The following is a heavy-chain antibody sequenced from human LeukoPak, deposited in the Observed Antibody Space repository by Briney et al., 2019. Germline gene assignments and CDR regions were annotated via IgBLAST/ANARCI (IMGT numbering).Heavy chain of an antibody. Sequence: KSSETLSLTCTVSGDSISSETYHWGWIRQPPGQGLQWIGSIYYAGSTYYNPSLKSRVSISVDTSKDQFSLKLFPVTAADTAVYYCARSGWPMGGFDPWGWGILVTVSS. V-gene: IGHV4-39*01. CDR1: GDSISSETYH. CDR2: IYYAGST. J-gene: IGHJ5*02. D-gene: IGHD3-10*01. CDR3: ARSGWPMGGFDP.